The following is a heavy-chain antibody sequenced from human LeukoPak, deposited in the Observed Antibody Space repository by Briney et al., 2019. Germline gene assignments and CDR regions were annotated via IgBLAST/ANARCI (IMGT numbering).Heavy chain of an antibody. CDR1: GFTFTSSS. CDR3: AADPDTTMAFDC. J-gene: IGHJ4*02. D-gene: IGHD5-18*01. CDR2: IVGDSTDT. Sequence: SVKVSCKASGFTFTSSSIQWIRQARGQRLEWIGWIVGDSTDTYYAQRYQERVTIARDMSTSTAYLELSSLRSEDTAVYYCAADPDTTMAFDCWGQGTLVTVSS. V-gene: IGHV1-58*02.